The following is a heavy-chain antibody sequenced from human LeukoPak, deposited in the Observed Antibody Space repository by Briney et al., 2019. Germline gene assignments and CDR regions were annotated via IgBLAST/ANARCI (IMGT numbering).Heavy chain of an antibody. J-gene: IGHJ4*02. CDR2: ISSSSSYI. CDR3: ARLTTPSSGYYFDY. CDR1: GFTFSSYS. V-gene: IGHV3-21*01. D-gene: IGHD3-22*01. Sequence: GGSLRLSCAASGFTFSSYSMNWVRQAPGKGLEWVSSISSSSSYIYYADSVKGRFTISRDNAKNSPYLQMNSLRAEDTAVYYCARLTTPSSGYYFDYWGQGTLVTVSS.